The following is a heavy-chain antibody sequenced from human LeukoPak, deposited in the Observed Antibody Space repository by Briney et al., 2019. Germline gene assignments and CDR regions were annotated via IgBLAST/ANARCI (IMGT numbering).Heavy chain of an antibody. CDR1: GYSFTSYW. V-gene: IGHV5-51*01. Sequence: GESLKISCKGSGYSFTSYWIGWVRQMPGKGLEWMGIIYPGDSDTRYSPSFQGQVTISADKSISTAYLQWSSLKASDTAMYYCARTDIGYCSGGSCYSEYFQHWGQGTLVTVSS. D-gene: IGHD2-15*01. J-gene: IGHJ1*01. CDR3: ARTDIGYCSGGSCYSEYFQH. CDR2: IYPGDSDT.